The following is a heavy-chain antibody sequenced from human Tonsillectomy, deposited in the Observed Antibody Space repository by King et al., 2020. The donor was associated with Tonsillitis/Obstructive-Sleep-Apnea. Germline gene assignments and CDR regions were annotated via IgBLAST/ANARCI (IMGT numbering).Heavy chain of an antibody. CDR2: IIPIFGTA. CDR1: GGTFSSYA. V-gene: IGHV1-69*12. CDR3: ASPYCSGGSCYSGAFDI. J-gene: IGHJ3*02. D-gene: IGHD2-15*01. Sequence: QLVQSGAEVKKPGSSVKVSCKASGGTFSSYAISWVRQAPGQGLEWMGGIIPIFGTANYAQKFQGRVTITADESTSTAYMELSSLRSEDTAVYYCASPYCSGGSCYSGAFDIWGQGTMVTVSS.